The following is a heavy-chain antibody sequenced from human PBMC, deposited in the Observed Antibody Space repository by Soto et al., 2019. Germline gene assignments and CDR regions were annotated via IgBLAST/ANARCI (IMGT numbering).Heavy chain of an antibody. Sequence: ASVKVSCKASGYTFTSYDINWVRQATGQGLEWMGWMNPNSGNTGYAQKFQGRVTMTRNTSISTAYVELSSLRSEDTAVYYCARQAAAGSTDQYNWFDPWGQGTLVTVSS. CDR2: MNPNSGNT. CDR3: ARQAAAGSTDQYNWFDP. J-gene: IGHJ5*02. V-gene: IGHV1-8*01. D-gene: IGHD6-13*01. CDR1: GYTFTSYD.